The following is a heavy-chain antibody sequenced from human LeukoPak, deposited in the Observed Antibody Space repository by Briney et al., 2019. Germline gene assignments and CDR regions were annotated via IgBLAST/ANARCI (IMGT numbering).Heavy chain of an antibody. D-gene: IGHD2-2*01. CDR3: ARGLYCSSTGCGGFDY. J-gene: IGHJ4*02. CDR1: GFTFSDYA. Sequence: QPGRSLRLSCAASGFTFSDYAMHWVRQAPGKGLEWVAVISYDGSNKYYADSVKGRFTISRDNSKNTLYLQMSSLRPEDTAVYYCARGLYCSSTGCGGFDYWGQGTLVTVSS. V-gene: IGHV3-30*15. CDR2: ISYDGSNK.